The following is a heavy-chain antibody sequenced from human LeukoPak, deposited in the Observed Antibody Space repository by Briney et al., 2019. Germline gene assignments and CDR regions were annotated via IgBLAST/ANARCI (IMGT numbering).Heavy chain of an antibody. CDR2: ISGSGGST. J-gene: IGHJ4*02. Sequence: GGSLRLSCAASGFTFSSYGMSWVRQAPGEGLEWVSAISGSGGSTYYADSVKGRFTISRDNSKNMLYLQMNSLRAEDTAVYYCARDNGYGSFGYWSQGTLVTVSS. V-gene: IGHV3-23*01. D-gene: IGHD5-12*01. CDR1: GFTFSSYG. CDR3: ARDNGYGSFGY.